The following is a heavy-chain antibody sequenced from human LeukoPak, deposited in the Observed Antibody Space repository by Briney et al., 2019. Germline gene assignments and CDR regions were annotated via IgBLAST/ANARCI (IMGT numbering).Heavy chain of an antibody. CDR1: GGSISSSSYY. V-gene: IGHV4-39*07. J-gene: IGHJ4*02. CDR2: IYYSGST. CDR3: ARRKCSGGSCFFDY. D-gene: IGHD2-15*01. Sequence: PSGTLSLTCTVSGGSISSSSYYWGWIRQPPGKGLEWIGSIYYSGSTYYNPSLKSRVTISVDTSKNQFSLKLSSVTAADTAVYYCARRKCSGGSCFFDYWGQGTLVTVSS.